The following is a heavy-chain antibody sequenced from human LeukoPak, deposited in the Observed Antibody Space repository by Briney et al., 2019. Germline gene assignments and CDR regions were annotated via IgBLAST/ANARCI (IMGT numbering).Heavy chain of an antibody. V-gene: IGHV3-23*01. J-gene: IGHJ4*02. CDR1: GFSFGSYG. CDR2: IFPSGGEI. CDR3: ATYRQVLLPFES. D-gene: IGHD2-8*02. Sequence: GGSLRLSCAASGFSFGSYGMSWVRQAPGKGLEWVSSIFPSGGEIHYADSVRGRFTISRDNSKSTLSLQMNSLRAEDTAIYYCATYRQVLLPFESWGQGTLVTVSS.